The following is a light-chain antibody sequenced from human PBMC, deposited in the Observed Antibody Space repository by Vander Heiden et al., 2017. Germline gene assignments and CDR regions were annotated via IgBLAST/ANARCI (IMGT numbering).Light chain of an antibody. CDR3: QQYGSSPSRET. V-gene: IGKV3-20*01. Sequence: EIVLTQSPGTLSLSPGERATLSCRASQSVSSSYLAWYQQKPGQAPRLLIYGASSRATGIPDRFSGSGSGTDFTLTISRLEPEDFAVYYCQQYGSSPSRETFGQGTKLEIK. CDR1: QSVSSSY. J-gene: IGKJ2*01. CDR2: GAS.